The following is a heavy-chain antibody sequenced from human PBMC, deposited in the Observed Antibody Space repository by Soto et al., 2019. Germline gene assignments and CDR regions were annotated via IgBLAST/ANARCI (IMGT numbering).Heavy chain of an antibody. CDR2: INPSGGST. Sequence: QVQLVQSGAEVKKPGASVKVSCKASGYTFTSYYIHWVRQAPGQGLEWMGIINPSGGSTSYAQKSQGRATMTRETSTSPVYMEISRLRSEGTAVYYCARDSLQWLVVWCQGTTVTVSS. CDR3: ARDSLQWLVV. V-gene: IGHV1-46*01. D-gene: IGHD6-19*01. J-gene: IGHJ6*02. CDR1: GYTFTSYY.